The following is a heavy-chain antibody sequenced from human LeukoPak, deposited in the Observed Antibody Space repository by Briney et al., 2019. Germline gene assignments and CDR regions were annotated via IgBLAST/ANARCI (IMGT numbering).Heavy chain of an antibody. D-gene: IGHD6-13*01. V-gene: IGHV3-9*01. CDR3: AKDIGYSSSWYNDAFDI. Sequence: GGSLRLSCAASGFTFSSYAMSWVRQAPGKGLEWVSGISWNSGSIGYADSVKGRFTISRDNAKNSLYLQMNSLRAEDTALYYCAKDIGYSSSWYNDAFDIWGQGTMVTVSS. CDR2: ISWNSGSI. J-gene: IGHJ3*02. CDR1: GFTFSSYA.